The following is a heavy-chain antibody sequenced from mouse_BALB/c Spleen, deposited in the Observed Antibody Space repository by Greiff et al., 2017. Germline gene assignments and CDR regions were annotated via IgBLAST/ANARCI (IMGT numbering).Heavy chain of an antibody. V-gene: IGHV14-3*02. CDR3: ARVPSPVYAMDY. D-gene: IGHD6-1*01. CDR2: IDPANGNT. J-gene: IGHJ4*01. CDR1: GFNIKDTY. Sequence: EVKLMESGAELVKPGASVKLSCTASGFNIKDTYMHWVKQRPEQGLEWIGRIDPANGNTKYDPKFQGKATITADTSSNTAYLQLSSLTSEDTAVYYCARVPSPVYAMDYWGQGTSVTVSS.